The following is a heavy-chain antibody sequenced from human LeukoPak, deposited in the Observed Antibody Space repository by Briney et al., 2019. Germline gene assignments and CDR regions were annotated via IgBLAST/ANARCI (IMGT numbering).Heavy chain of an antibody. V-gene: IGHV4-59*01. Sequence: SETLSLTCTVSGGSISDYYWSWIRQPPGKGLEWIGDIYYSGSTNCNPSLKSRVTISVDTSKNQFSLKLSSVTAADTAVYYCVRGSGWYFLWRQGTLVTVSS. CDR3: VRGSGWYFL. D-gene: IGHD6-19*01. CDR1: GGSISDYY. J-gene: IGHJ4*02. CDR2: IYYSGST.